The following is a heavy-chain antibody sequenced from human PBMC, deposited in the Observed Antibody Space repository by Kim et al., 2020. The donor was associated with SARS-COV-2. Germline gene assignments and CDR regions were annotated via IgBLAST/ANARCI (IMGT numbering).Heavy chain of an antibody. V-gene: IGHV4-34*01. Sequence: SETLSLTCAVYGVSFSGYYWSWIRQPPGKGLEWIGEINHSGSTNYNPSLKNRVTITVDTSTNQFSLKLSSVTAADTAVYYCATVPPRSGHNNYWGQGTLVTVSS. CDR3: ATVPPRSGHNNY. D-gene: IGHD3-3*01. J-gene: IGHJ4*02. CDR1: GVSFSGYY. CDR2: INHSGST.